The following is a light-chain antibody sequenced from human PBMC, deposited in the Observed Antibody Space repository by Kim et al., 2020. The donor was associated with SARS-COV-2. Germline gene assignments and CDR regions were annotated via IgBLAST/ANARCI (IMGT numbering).Light chain of an antibody. J-gene: IGLJ3*02. CDR2: DVS. CDR3: CSYTRSSTWV. Sequence: QSALTQPASVPGSPGQSITISCTGTSSDVGGYNYISWYQQHPGKVPKLMIYDVSKRPSGVSNRFSGSKSGNTASLTISGLQAEDEADYYCCSYTRSSTWVFGGGTQLTVL. CDR1: SSDVGGYNY. V-gene: IGLV2-14*03.